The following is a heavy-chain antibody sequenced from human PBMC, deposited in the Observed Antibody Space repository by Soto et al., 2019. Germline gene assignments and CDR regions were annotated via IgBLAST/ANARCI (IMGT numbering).Heavy chain of an antibody. CDR2: IYNSGSA. J-gene: IGHJ4*02. CDR3: ARDRWLGSPDY. Sequence: SETLSLTCTVSGGSTNSNYWSWIRQPPGKGLEWIGFIYNSGSANYNPSLKSRVTISIDTSKNQFSLKLSSVTAADTAVYYCARDRWLGSPDYWGQGTLVTVSS. D-gene: IGHD3-10*01. CDR1: GGSTNSNY. V-gene: IGHV4-59*01.